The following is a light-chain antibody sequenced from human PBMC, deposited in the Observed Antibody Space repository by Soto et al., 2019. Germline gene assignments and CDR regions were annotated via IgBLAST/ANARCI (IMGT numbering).Light chain of an antibody. CDR3: QQYNSWPA. V-gene: IGKV3-15*01. J-gene: IGKJ1*01. CDR2: GAS. Sequence: EIVMTQSPATLSVSPGERATLSCRASQSVSSNLAWYQQKPGQAPRLLIYGASTRATGIPARFSGSGSGTEFTLTISSLHSEDFAVYYCQQYNSWPAFGQGTKVEIK. CDR1: QSVSSN.